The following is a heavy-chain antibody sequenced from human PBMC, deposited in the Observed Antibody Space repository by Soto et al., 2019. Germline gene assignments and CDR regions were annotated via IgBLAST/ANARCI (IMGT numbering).Heavy chain of an antibody. D-gene: IGHD6-13*01. Sequence: GASVKVSCKASGYTFTSYGISWVRQAPGQGLEWMGWINAYNGNTNYAQKLQGRVTMTTDTSTSTAYMELSSLRSEDTAVYYCAAYSSRAHNWFDPWGQGTLVTVSS. J-gene: IGHJ5*02. CDR2: INAYNGNT. CDR3: AAYSSRAHNWFDP. CDR1: GYTFTSYG. V-gene: IGHV1-18*01.